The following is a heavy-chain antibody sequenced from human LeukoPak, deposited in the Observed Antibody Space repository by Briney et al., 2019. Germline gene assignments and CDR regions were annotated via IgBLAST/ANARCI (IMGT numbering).Heavy chain of an antibody. D-gene: IGHD2-21*01. CDR3: ARELVSVAVIWYFDL. Sequence: PSETLSLTCTVSGGSISSGSYYWSWIRQPAGTGLEWIGRIYTSGSTNYNPSLQSRVTISVDKSKNQFSLKLSSVTAADTAVYYCARELVSVAVIWYFDLWGRGTLVTVSS. CDR1: GGSISSGSYY. J-gene: IGHJ2*01. V-gene: IGHV4-61*02. CDR2: IYTSGST.